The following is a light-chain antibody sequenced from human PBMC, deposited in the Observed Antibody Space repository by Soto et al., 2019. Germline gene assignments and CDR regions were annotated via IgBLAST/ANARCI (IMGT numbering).Light chain of an antibody. J-gene: IGLJ2*01. CDR1: KLGDKY. CDR3: QAWDSSTAYV. Sequence: SYELTQPPSVSVSPGQTASITCSGDKLGDKYACWYQQKPGQSPVLVIYQDSKRPSGIPERFSGSNSGNTATLTISGTQAMDEADYYCQAWDSSTAYVFDGGTKLTVL. V-gene: IGLV3-1*01. CDR2: QDS.